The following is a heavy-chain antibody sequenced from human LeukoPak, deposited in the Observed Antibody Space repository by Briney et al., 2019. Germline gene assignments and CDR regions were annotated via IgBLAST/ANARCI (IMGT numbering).Heavy chain of an antibody. D-gene: IGHD2-2*01. CDR2: IYNSGST. CDR1: GGSISSYY. CDR3: ARDLRCSSTSCYAFDY. J-gene: IGHJ4*02. V-gene: IGHV4-59*12. Sequence: SETLSLTCTVSGGSISSYYWSWIRQPPGKGLEWIGYIYNSGSTNYNPSLKSRVTISVDTSKNQFSLKLSSVTAADTAVYYCARDLRCSSTSCYAFDYWGQGTLVTVSS.